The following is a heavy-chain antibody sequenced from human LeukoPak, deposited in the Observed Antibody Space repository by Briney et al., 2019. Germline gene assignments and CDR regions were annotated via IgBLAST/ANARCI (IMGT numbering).Heavy chain of an antibody. D-gene: IGHD3-22*01. Sequence: GGSLRLSCTASVFTFSNYAMSWVRQAPGKGLEWVSTISGSGGTTYYADSVRGRFTISRYNSKNTLYLQMNSLRFDDTAVYYCAEMGGYYYNSAYYSWGQGTLVTVSS. J-gene: IGHJ4*02. CDR1: VFTFSNYA. CDR2: ISGSGGTT. V-gene: IGHV3-23*01. CDR3: AEMGGYYYNSAYYS.